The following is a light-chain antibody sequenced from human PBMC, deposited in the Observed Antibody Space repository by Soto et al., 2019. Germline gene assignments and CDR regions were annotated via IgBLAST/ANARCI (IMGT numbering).Light chain of an antibody. CDR1: SGHGNYV. J-gene: IGLJ2*01. CDR2: VKSDGSH. V-gene: IGLV4-69*01. CDR3: QTWDTGIVV. Sequence: QLVLTQSPSASGSLGASVKLSCTLSSGHGNYVIAWHQQQPEKGPRYLMKVKSDGSHNKGDGIPDRFSGSSSGAERYLVISSLQSEDEADYYCQTWDTGIVVFGGGTKLTVL.